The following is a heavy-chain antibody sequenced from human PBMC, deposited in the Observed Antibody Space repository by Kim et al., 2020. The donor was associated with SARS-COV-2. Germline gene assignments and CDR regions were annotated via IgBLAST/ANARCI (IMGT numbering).Heavy chain of an antibody. CDR1: GTSISSNSDY. V-gene: IGHV4-39*01. J-gene: IGHJ3*02. CDR3: ARVFTRGAFDI. D-gene: IGHD2-2*01. CDR2: IYDSGSN. Sequence: SETLSLTCTVSGTSISSNSDYWGWIRQPPGKGLEWIGSIYDSGSNYYNSSLKSRVTISVDTSKNQFSLKLRSVIAADTAVYYCARVFTRGAFDIWGQGTMVTVSS.